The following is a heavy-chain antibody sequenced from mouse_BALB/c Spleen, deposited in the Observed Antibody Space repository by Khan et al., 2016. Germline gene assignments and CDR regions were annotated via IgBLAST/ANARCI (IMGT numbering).Heavy chain of an antibody. J-gene: IGHJ1*01. CDR3: ARGGVNYTGYFDV. V-gene: IGHV1-12*01. D-gene: IGHD2-1*01. CDR1: GYTFTSYN. Sequence: QVQLQQPGAELVKPGASVKMSCKASGYTFTSYNMHWVKQTLGQGLEWIGAICPGNADTSYNQKFKGKASLTADKSSSTAYRQLSSLKSGDSAVYFCARGGVNYTGYFDVWGAGTTVTVSS. CDR2: ICPGNADT.